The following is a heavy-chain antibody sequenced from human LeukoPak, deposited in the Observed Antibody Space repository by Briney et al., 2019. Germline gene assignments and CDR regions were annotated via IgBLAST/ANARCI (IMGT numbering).Heavy chain of an antibody. J-gene: IGHJ4*02. Sequence: GGSLRLSCAASGFTFSSYSMNWVRQAPGKGLEWVSSISSSSSYTYYADSVKGRFTISRDNAKNSLYLQMNSLRAEGTAVYYCARVDIGPETYYYDSSGYYGVSLDYWGQGTLVTVSS. CDR1: GFTFSSYS. D-gene: IGHD3-22*01. CDR3: ARVDIGPETYYYDSSGYYGVSLDY. V-gene: IGHV3-21*01. CDR2: ISSSSSYT.